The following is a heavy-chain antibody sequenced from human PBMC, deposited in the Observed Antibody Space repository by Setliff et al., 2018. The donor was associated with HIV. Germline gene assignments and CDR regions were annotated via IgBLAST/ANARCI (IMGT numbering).Heavy chain of an antibody. Sequence: SETLSLTCTLYGGSLTNYYWTWIRQSPEKGLEWIGEIVDSGSTNYSPSLKSRVTISVDTSKNQFSLKLSSVTAADTAVYYCARSPTNTYYNFWSGYSYFDYWGQGTLVTVSS. CDR2: IVDSGST. V-gene: IGHV4-34*12. CDR1: GGSLTNYY. J-gene: IGHJ4*02. CDR3: ARSPTNTYYNFWSGYSYFDY. D-gene: IGHD3-3*01.